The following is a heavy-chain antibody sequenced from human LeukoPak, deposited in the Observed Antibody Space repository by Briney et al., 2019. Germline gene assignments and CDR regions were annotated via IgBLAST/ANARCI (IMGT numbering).Heavy chain of an antibody. CDR3: ARDRDSSSWYPASYYYYGMDV. CDR2: ISYDGSNK. D-gene: IGHD6-13*01. CDR1: GFSFSDHY. J-gene: IGHJ6*02. V-gene: IGHV3-30*03. Sequence: GGSLRLSCAASGFSFSDHYIDWVRQAPGKGLEWVAFISYDGSNKYYADSVKGRFTISRDNSKNTLYLQMNSLRAEDTAVYYCARDRDSSSWYPASYYYYGMDVWGQGTTVTVSS.